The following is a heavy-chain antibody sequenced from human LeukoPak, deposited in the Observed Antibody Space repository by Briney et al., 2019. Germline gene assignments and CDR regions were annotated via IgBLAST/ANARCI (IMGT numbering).Heavy chain of an antibody. CDR2: NSGGST. Sequence: PGGPLRLSCVVSGFTVSSNYMSWVRQAPGKGLEWVSLNSGGSTYYADSVKGRFTISRDNSKNTLYLQMNSLRAEDTAVYYCARRAGGYSHPYDYWGQGTLVTVSS. CDR1: GFTVSSNY. V-gene: IGHV3-53*01. J-gene: IGHJ4*02. CDR3: ARRAGGYSHPYDY. D-gene: IGHD4-23*01.